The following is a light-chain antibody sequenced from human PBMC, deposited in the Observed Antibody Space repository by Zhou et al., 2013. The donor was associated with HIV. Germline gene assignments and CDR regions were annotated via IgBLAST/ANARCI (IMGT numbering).Light chain of an antibody. CDR2: DVS. J-gene: IGKJ1*01. CDR1: QDIKNY. V-gene: IGKV1-33*01. CDR3: QRYGT. Sequence: DIQMTQSPSSLSASVGDSITITCQASQDIKNYLNWYQQKPGKVPKVVIYDVSDLETGVPSRFRGSGSGTDFTLTISSLQPEDLGTYYCQRYGTFGQGTEVEMK.